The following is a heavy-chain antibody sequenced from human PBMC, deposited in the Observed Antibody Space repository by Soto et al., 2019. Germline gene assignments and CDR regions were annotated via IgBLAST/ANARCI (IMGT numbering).Heavy chain of an antibody. J-gene: IGHJ4*02. V-gene: IGHV3-74*01. D-gene: IGHD3-16*01. Sequence: EVQLVESGGGLVQPGGSLRLSCAASGFTFSSYWMHWVRQAPGKGLVWVSRINSDGSSTSYADSVKGRFTISRDNAKHTLYLQMNSLRDEDTAVYYCASEQFTAAPPHHFDYWGQGTLVTVSS. CDR3: ASEQFTAAPPHHFDY. CDR1: GFTFSSYW. CDR2: INSDGSST.